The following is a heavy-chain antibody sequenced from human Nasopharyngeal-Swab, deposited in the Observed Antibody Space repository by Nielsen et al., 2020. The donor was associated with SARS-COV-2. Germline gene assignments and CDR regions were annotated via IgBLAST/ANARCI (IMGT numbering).Heavy chain of an antibody. D-gene: IGHD7-27*01. CDR1: GLTVSSNY. CDR2: IYSGGGT. J-gene: IGHJ2*01. Sequence: RGSLRLSCAASGLTVSSNYMAWVRQAPGKGLEWVSIIYSGGGTLYADSVRGRFTISRDNSKNVLYLQMNSLRAEDTAVYYCASLTGYFDLWGRGTPVTVSS. V-gene: IGHV3-53*01. CDR3: ASLTGYFDL.